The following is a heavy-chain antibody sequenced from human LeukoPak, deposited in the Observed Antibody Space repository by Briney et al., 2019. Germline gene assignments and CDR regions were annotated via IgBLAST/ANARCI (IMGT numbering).Heavy chain of an antibody. D-gene: IGHD2-15*01. Sequence: PSETLSLTCAVYGGSFSGYYWSWIRQPPGKGLEWIGEVNHSGSTNYNPSLKSRVTISVDTSKNQFSLKLSSVTAADTAVYYCARHQGYCSGGSCYSFNWFDPWGQGTLVTVSS. V-gene: IGHV4-34*01. CDR2: VNHSGST. CDR3: ARHQGYCSGGSCYSFNWFDP. J-gene: IGHJ5*02. CDR1: GGSFSGYY.